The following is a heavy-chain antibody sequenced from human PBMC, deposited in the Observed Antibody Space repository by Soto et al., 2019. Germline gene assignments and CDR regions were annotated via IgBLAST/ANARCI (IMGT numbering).Heavy chain of an antibody. J-gene: IGHJ6*02. CDR3: ARGNRYCSSTSCYHYYYYGMDV. CDR2: INHSAST. CDR1: GGSFSGYY. D-gene: IGHD2-2*01. V-gene: IGHV4-34*01. Sequence: SETLSLTCAVYGGSFSGYYWSWIRQPPGKGLEWIGGINHSASTNYNPSLKSRVTISVDTSKNQFSLKLSSVTAADTAVYYCARGNRYCSSTSCYHYYYYGMDVWGQGTTVTVSS.